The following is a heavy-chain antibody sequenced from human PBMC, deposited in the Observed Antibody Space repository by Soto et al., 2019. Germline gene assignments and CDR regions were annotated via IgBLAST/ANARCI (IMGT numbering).Heavy chain of an antibody. Sequence: PGGSLRLSCAASGFTFSSYDMHWVRQATGKGLEWVSAIGTAGDTYYPGSVKGRFTISRENAKNSLYLQMNSLRAGDTAVYYCARVKYDYVWGSYSYGMDVWGQGTTVTVSS. CDR2: IGTAGDT. CDR1: GFTFSSYD. J-gene: IGHJ6*02. CDR3: ARVKYDYVWGSYSYGMDV. D-gene: IGHD3-16*01. V-gene: IGHV3-13*01.